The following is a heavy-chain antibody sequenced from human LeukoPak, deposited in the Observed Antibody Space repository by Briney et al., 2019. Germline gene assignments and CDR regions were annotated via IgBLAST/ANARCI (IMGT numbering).Heavy chain of an antibody. Sequence: SVKVSCKASGGTFSSYAISWVRQAPGQGLEWMGRIIPILGIANYAQKFQGRVTITADKSTSTAYMELSSLRSEDTAVYYCARGSPPAHYYDSSGYYSRRRDFDYWGQGTLVTVSS. D-gene: IGHD3-22*01. CDR2: IIPILGIA. V-gene: IGHV1-69*04. CDR1: GGTFSSYA. CDR3: ARGSPPAHYYDSSGYYSRRRDFDY. J-gene: IGHJ4*02.